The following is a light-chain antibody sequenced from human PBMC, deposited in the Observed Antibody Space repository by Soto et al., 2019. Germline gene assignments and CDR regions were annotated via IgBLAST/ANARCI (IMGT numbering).Light chain of an antibody. CDR1: QSISSY. Sequence: IPFTPSPSSLSASVGDRVTITCRASQSISSYLNWYQQKPGKAPKLLIYAASSLQSGVPSRFSGSGSGTDFTLTISSLQPEDFATYYCQQSYSTPFTFGPGTKVDIK. J-gene: IGKJ3*01. CDR2: AAS. V-gene: IGKV1-39*01. CDR3: QQSYSTPFT.